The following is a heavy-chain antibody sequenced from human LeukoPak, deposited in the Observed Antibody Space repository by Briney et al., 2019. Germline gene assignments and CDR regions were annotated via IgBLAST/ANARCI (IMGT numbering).Heavy chain of an antibody. D-gene: IGHD1-26*01. V-gene: IGHV3-30*18. Sequence: GGSLRLSCAASGFTFSSCGMHWVRQAPGKGLEWVAVISYDGSNKYYADSVKGRFTISRDNSKNTLYLQMNSLRAEDMALYYCAKSASGSYSGFDYWGQGTLVTVSS. CDR2: ISYDGSNK. CDR1: GFTFSSCG. J-gene: IGHJ4*02. CDR3: AKSASGSYSGFDY.